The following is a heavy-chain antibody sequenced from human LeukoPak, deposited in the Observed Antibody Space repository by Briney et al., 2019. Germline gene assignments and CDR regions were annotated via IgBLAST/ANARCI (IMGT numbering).Heavy chain of an antibody. CDR3: AQGYGDYGEFSY. CDR1: GYTFTGYY. J-gene: IGHJ4*02. D-gene: IGHD4-17*01. Sequence: ASVKVSCKASGYTFTGYYIHWVRQAPGQGLEWMGWINPNSGGTNYAQKFQGRVTMTRDTSISTAYMELSRLRSDDTAVYYCAQGYGDYGEFSYWGQGTLVTVSS. V-gene: IGHV1-2*02. CDR2: INPNSGGT.